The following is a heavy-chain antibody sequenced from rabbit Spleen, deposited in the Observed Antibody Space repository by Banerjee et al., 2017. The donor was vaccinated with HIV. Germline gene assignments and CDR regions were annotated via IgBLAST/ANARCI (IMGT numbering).Heavy chain of an antibody. CDR1: GFDFITNT. Sequence: QEQLVESGGGLVQPGGSLTLSCKASGFDFITNTMCWVRQAPGKGLEWIACIYAGSSGTADYASWAKGRFTISKTSSTTVDLKMTSLTAADTATYFCARGYYDGNLWGPGTLVTVS. V-gene: IGHV1S45*01. J-gene: IGHJ4*01. CDR3: ARGYYDGNL. CDR2: IYAGSSGTA. D-gene: IGHD4-2*01.